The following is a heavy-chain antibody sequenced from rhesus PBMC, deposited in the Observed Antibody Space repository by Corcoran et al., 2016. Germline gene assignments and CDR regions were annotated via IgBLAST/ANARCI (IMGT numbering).Heavy chain of an antibody. Sequence: QVRLVQSGAEVKQPGASVKVSCKASGYTFTNFGINWVRQAQGQRLEWMGWIHPDPGTPTYAQGFKERFTFSMTTSINMAYLQISSLKAEDTAVYYCARHDSWNDNSLDVWGRGVLVTVSS. CDR1: GYTFTNFG. J-gene: IGHJ5-2*02. CDR3: ARHDSWNDNSLDV. D-gene: IGHD1-14*01. CDR2: IHPDPGTP. V-gene: IGHV7-114*01.